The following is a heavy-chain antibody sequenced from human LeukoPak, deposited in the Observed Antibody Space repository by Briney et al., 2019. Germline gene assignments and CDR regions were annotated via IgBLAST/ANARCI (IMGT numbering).Heavy chain of an antibody. CDR1: GFTFGSYA. V-gene: IGHV3-23*01. Sequence: DPGGSLRLSCAASGFTFGSYAMSWVRQAPGKGLEWVSAISGSGGSTYYADSVKGRFTISRDNAKNSLYLQMNSLRAEDTAVYYCARDLEGSGSFYRPSYDYWGQGTLVTVSS. CDR3: ARDLEGSGSFYRPSYDY. D-gene: IGHD3-10*01. CDR2: ISGSGGST. J-gene: IGHJ4*02.